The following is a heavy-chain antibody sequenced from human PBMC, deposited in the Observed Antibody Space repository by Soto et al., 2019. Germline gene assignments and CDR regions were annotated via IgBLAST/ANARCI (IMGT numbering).Heavy chain of an antibody. D-gene: IGHD5-12*01. CDR2: ISYDGSNK. CDR3: EKEDEMATGEYYFDY. CDR1: GFPFSSYG. V-gene: IGHV3-30*18. Sequence: PVGSLRLSCAASGFPFSSYGMHWVRQAPGKGLEWVAVISYDGSNKYYADSVKGRFTISRDNSKNTLYLQMNSLRAEDTAVYYCEKEDEMATGEYYFDYWGQGTLVTVSS. J-gene: IGHJ4*02.